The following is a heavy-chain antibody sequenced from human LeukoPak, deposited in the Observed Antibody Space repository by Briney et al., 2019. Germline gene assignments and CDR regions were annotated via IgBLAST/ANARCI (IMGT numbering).Heavy chain of an antibody. CDR3: ARHHQYYYDSSGNFDY. Sequence: SETLSLTCAVYGGSFSGYYWSWIRQPPGKGLEWIGEINHSGSTNYNPSLKSRVTISVDTSKNQFSLKLSSVTAADTAVYYCARHHQYYYDSSGNFDYWGQGTLVTVSS. V-gene: IGHV4-34*01. CDR1: GGSFSGYY. D-gene: IGHD3-22*01. CDR2: INHSGST. J-gene: IGHJ4*02.